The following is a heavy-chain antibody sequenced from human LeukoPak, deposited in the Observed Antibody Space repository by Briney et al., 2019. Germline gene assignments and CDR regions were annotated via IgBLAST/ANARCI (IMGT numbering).Heavy chain of an antibody. J-gene: IGHJ4*02. CDR3: ARDRNSGYPY. Sequence: SVKVSCKASGGTFSSYAISWVRQAPGQGLEWMGRIIPILGIANYAQKFQGRVTITADKSTSTAYMELRSLRSDDTAVYYCARDRNSGYPYWGQGTLVTVSS. V-gene: IGHV1-69*04. CDR2: IIPILGIA. CDR1: GGTFSSYA. D-gene: IGHD3-22*01.